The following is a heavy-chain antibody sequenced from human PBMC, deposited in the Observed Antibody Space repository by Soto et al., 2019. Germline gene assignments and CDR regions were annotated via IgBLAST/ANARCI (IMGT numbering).Heavy chain of an antibody. V-gene: IGHV1-18*01. CDR2: ISAYNGNT. Sequence: GASVKVSCKASGYTFTSYGISWVRQAPGQGLEWMGWISAYNGNTNYAQKLQGRVTMTTDTSTSTAYMELRSLRSDDTAVYYCARVKRTGYSSSTRNYYYYYYMDVWGKGTTVTVS. CDR1: GYTFTSYG. CDR3: ARVKRTGYSSSTRNYYYYYYMDV. D-gene: IGHD6-6*01. J-gene: IGHJ6*03.